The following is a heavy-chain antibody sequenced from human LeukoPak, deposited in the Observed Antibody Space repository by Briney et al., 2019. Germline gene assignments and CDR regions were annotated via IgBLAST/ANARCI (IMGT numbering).Heavy chain of an antibody. V-gene: IGHV1-2*02. CDR1: GYTFTAYY. J-gene: IGHJ4*02. CDR3: ARDRNYYDHNGNFDY. Sequence: ASVKVSCKASGYTFTAYYMHWVRQAPGQGLEWMGWINPNSGDTYYAQKFQGRVTLTRDTSLSTAYMELSRLRSDDTAVYYCARDRNYYDHNGNFDYWGQGTLVTVSS. D-gene: IGHD3-22*01. CDR2: INPNSGDT.